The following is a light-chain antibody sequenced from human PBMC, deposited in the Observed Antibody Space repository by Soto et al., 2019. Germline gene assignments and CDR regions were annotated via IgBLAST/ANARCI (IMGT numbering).Light chain of an antibody. J-gene: IGKJ4*01. Sequence: EIVLTQSPATLSLSPGERATLSCRASQSVSTYLAWYQQKPGQAPRLLIYDASNRATGIPARFSGSGSGTDFTLTISSLAPEDFAVYYCQQGSNWPPGLTFGGGSKVEIK. CDR3: QQGSNWPPGLT. CDR1: QSVSTY. CDR2: DAS. V-gene: IGKV3-11*01.